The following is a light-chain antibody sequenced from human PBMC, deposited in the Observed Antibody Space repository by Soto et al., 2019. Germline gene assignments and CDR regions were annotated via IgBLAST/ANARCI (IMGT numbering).Light chain of an antibody. CDR3: TSFTTSSSLV. J-gene: IGLJ2*01. CDR2: EVT. Sequence: QSVLTQPASVAGSLGQSITLSCTGTSSDIAIYNYVSWYQHHPRRVPKLLISEVTNRPSGASDRFSGSKSGNTASLTISGLQADDEADYYCTSFTTSSSLVFGGGTKLTVL. V-gene: IGLV2-14*01. CDR1: SSDIAIYNY.